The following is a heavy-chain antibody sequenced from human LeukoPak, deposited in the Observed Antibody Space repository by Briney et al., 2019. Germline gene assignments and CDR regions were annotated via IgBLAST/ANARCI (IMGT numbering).Heavy chain of an antibody. CDR1: GYTLTELS. J-gene: IGHJ4*02. V-gene: IGHV1-24*01. CDR3: PTECGYSGYDSCEDY. D-gene: IGHD5-12*01. CDR2: FDPEDGET. Sequence: ASVKVSCKVSGYTLTELSMHWVRQAPGKGLEWMGGFDPEDGETIYAQKFQGRVTMTEDTSTDTAYMELSSLRSEDTAVYYCPTECGYSGYDSCEDYWGQGTLVTVSS.